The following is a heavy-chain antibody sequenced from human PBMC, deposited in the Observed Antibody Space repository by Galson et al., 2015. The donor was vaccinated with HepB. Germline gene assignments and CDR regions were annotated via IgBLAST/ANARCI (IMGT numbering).Heavy chain of an antibody. CDR1: GGSVSSDSYY. V-gene: IGHV4-61*01. J-gene: IGHJ4*02. Sequence: ETLSLTCAVSGGSVSSDSYYWNWIRQPPGKGLEWIGYIYFSGNANYNPSLKSRVTISVDTSKNQFSLKLNSVTAADTAVYYCARAVIPAPAPFDYWGQGALVTVSS. D-gene: IGHD2-2*01. CDR2: IYFSGNA. CDR3: ARAVIPAPAPFDY.